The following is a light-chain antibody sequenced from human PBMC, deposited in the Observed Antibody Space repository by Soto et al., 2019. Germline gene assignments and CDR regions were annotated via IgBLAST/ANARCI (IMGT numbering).Light chain of an antibody. CDR1: SSNIGNNY. CDR2: DNN. Sequence: QSVLTQPHSVSAAPGQKVTISCSGSSSNIGNNYVSWYQHLPGTAPKLLIYDNNKRPSGIPDRFSGSKSGTSATLGITGLQTGDEADYYCATWDSRLSAGVVGGGTKLTVL. V-gene: IGLV1-51*01. J-gene: IGLJ2*01. CDR3: ATWDSRLSAGV.